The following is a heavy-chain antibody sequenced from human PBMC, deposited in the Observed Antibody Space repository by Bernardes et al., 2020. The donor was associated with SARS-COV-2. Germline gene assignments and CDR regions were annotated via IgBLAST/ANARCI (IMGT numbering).Heavy chain of an antibody. Sequence: GGSLRLSCAASGFTFSSYAMSWVRQAPGKGLEWVSAISGSGGSTYYADSVKGRFTISRDNSKNTLYLQMNSLRAEDTAVYYCAKDPDPYSHYYGSGSFGWFDPWGQGTLVTVSS. V-gene: IGHV3-23*01. J-gene: IGHJ5*02. CDR2: ISGSGGST. D-gene: IGHD3-10*01. CDR3: AKDPDPYSHYYGSGSFGWFDP. CDR1: GFTFSSYA.